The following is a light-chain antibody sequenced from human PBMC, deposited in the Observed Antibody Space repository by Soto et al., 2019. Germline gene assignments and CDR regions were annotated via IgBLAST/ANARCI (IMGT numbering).Light chain of an antibody. CDR1: QTVLSSSNNKSY. Sequence: DIVMTQSPDSLTVSLGEGAIIKWRSSQTVLSSSNNKSYLAWYQQKPGQPPKLLIYWASTRESGVPDRFSGSGSGTDFTLTISSLEAEDVAVYYCQHYSSTPPTFGGGTKVDIK. J-gene: IGKJ4*01. CDR3: QHYSSTPPT. V-gene: IGKV4-1*01. CDR2: WAS.